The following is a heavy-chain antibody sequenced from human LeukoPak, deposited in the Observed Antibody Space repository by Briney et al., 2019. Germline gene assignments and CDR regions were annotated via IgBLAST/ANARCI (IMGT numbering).Heavy chain of an antibody. Sequence: ASVKVSCKVSGYTLTELSMHWVRQAPGKGLEWMGGFDPEDGETIYAQKFQGRVTMTEDTSTDTAYMELSSLRSEDTAVYYCATGRIYYDSSGYYYGPWAFDIWGQGTMVTVSS. J-gene: IGHJ3*02. D-gene: IGHD3-22*01. V-gene: IGHV1-24*01. CDR2: FDPEDGET. CDR3: ATGRIYYDSSGYYYGPWAFDI. CDR1: GYTLTELS.